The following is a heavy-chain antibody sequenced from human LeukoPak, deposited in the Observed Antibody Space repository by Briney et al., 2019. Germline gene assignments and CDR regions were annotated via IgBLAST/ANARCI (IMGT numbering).Heavy chain of an antibody. CDR2: IIPIFGTA. J-gene: IGHJ5*02. Sequence: SVKVSCKASGGTFSSYAISWVRQAPGQGPEWMGRIIPIFGTANYAQKFQGRVTITTDESTSTAYMELSSLRSEDTAVYYCARDPYGDYSFSNWFDPWGQGTLVTVSS. D-gene: IGHD4-17*01. CDR3: ARDPYGDYSFSNWFDP. V-gene: IGHV1-69*05. CDR1: GGTFSSYA.